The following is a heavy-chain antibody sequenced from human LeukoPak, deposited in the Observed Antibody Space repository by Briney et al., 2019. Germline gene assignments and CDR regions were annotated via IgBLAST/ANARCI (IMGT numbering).Heavy chain of an antibody. Sequence: GGSLRLFCAATGFTFSNYGMHWVRQGPGKGLEWVAAISLDGRNEFCADSVRGRFTISRDNSKNTLYLQMDTLRDEDTAVYYCIAVVAAKGFDYWGQGALVTVSS. D-gene: IGHD2-15*01. CDR2: ISLDGRNE. V-gene: IGHV3-30*03. CDR1: GFTFSNYG. J-gene: IGHJ4*02. CDR3: IAVVAAKGFDY.